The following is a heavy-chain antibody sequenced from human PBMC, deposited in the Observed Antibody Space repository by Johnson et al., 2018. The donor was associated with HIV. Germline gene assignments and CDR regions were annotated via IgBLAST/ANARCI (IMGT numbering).Heavy chain of an antibody. CDR2: LYSGGSR. Sequence: MLLVESGGGLVQPGGSLRLSCAASGFTVSSSYMSWVRQAPGQGLEWVSVLYSGGSRYYAASVKGRFIISRNNSKNTLYLQLNSLRPEDTAVYYCAREGYYDSSGYYGAFDMWGQGTMVTVSS. D-gene: IGHD3-22*01. CDR1: GFTVSSSY. V-gene: IGHV3-66*02. J-gene: IGHJ3*02. CDR3: AREGYYDSSGYYGAFDM.